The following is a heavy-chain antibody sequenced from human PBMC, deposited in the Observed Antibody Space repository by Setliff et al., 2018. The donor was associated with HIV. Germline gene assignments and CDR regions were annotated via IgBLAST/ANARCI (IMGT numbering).Heavy chain of an antibody. CDR1: GFNFATAW. CDR2: INQDGGQK. Sequence: GGSLRLSCEASGFNFATAWMNWVRRAPGKGLEWVASINQDGGQKYYVDSVKGRFTISRDNAKNSLYLQMNSLRAEDTAVYYCARDKGPNLLDYWGQGTLVTVSS. J-gene: IGHJ4*02. CDR3: ARDKGPNLLDY. V-gene: IGHV3-7*01. D-gene: IGHD2-8*01.